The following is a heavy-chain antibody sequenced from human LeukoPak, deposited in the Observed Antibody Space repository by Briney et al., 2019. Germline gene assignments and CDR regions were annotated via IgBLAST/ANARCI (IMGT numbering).Heavy chain of an antibody. Sequence: SETLSLTCTVPGGSISSGGYYWSWIRQHPGKGLEWIGYIYYSGSTHYNPSLKSRVTISVDTSKNQFSLKLSSVTAADTAVYYCARAAPYFYDSSGYPQLHFDYWGQGTLVTVSS. D-gene: IGHD3-22*01. V-gene: IGHV4-31*03. CDR3: ARAAPYFYDSSGYPQLHFDY. CDR1: GGSISSGGYY. J-gene: IGHJ4*02. CDR2: IYYSGST.